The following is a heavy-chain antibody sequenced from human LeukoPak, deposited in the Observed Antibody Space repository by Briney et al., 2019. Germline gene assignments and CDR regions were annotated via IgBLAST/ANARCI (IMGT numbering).Heavy chain of an antibody. Sequence: PSETLSLTCTVSGGSISSSTYYWGWIRQPPGKGLEWIGSVYYSGSTYYNPSLKSRVTISVDTSKTQFSLKLSSVTAADTAVYYCANFPPYGDYAHWGQGALVAVSS. CDR3: ANFPPYGDYAH. CDR1: GGSISSSTYY. CDR2: VYYSGST. V-gene: IGHV4-39*01. D-gene: IGHD4-17*01. J-gene: IGHJ4*02.